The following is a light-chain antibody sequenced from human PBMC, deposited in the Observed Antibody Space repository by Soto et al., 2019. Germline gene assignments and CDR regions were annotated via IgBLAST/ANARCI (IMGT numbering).Light chain of an antibody. V-gene: IGKV3-20*01. CDR2: DAS. Sequence: EFVLMQYPGTLSLSAGERATLSCRASQTVRNNYLAWYQQKPGQAPRLLIYDASSRATGIPDRFSGGGSGTDFTLTISRLEPEDFAVYYCQQFSSYPLTFGGGTKV. CDR1: QTVRNNY. J-gene: IGKJ4*01. CDR3: QQFSSYPLT.